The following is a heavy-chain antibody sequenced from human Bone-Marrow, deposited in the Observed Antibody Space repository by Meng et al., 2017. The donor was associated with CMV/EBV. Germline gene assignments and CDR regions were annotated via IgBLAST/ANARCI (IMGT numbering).Heavy chain of an antibody. D-gene: IGHD3-22*01. CDR1: GGSISSGDYY. CDR3: ARALEYMILAFDI. CDR2: IYYSGST. J-gene: IGHJ3*02. Sequence: SETLSLTCTVSGGSISSGDYYWSWIRQPPGKGLEWIGYIYYSGSTYYNPSLKSRVTISVDTSKNQFSLKLSSVTAADTAVYYCARALEYMILAFDIWGQGPMVTF. V-gene: IGHV4-30-4*08.